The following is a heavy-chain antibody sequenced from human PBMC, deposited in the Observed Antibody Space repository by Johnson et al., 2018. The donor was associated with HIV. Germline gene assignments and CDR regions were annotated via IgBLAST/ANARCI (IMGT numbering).Heavy chain of an antibody. CDR3: ARGVRGVIID. J-gene: IGHJ3*01. D-gene: IGHD3-10*01. V-gene: IGHV3-23*04. CDR1: GFTFSSYW. CDR2: ISGSGGRT. Sequence: VQLVESGGGLVQPGGSLRLSCAASGFTFSSYWMSWVRQAPGKGLEWVSAISGSGGRTDYADSVKGRFTISRDNSKNTLYLQMNNLRAEDTAVYNCARGVRGVIIDWGQGTMVAVSS.